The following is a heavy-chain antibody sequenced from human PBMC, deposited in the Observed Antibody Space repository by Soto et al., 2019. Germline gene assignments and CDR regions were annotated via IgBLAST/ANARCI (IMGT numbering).Heavy chain of an antibody. CDR3: ARGHIALVGTWFDH. J-gene: IGHJ5*02. CDR1: GGSISSGGYS. CDR2: IYHSGST. V-gene: IGHV4-30-2*01. D-gene: IGHD6-19*01. Sequence: TLSLTCPVSGGSISSGGYSWSWIRQPPGKGLEWIGSIYHSGSTYYNPSLKSRVTISVDRSKNQFSLKLSSVTAADTALYYCARGHIALVGTWFDHWGQGTLVTVSS.